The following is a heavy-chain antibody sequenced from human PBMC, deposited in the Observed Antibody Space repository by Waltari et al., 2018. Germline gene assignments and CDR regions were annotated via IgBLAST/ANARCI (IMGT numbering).Heavy chain of an antibody. CDR3: ARRSGSYLDH. Sequence: EAQLVESGGGLIQPGGSLRLSCAASGLIVTSYTMTWVRQAPGKGVEWVSVIYSSGDAYYTDSVMGRFTISRDISRNVLYLQMNSLRVEDTAMYFCARRSGSYLDHWGQGTLVTVSS. CDR1: GLIVTSYT. V-gene: IGHV3-53*01. CDR2: IYSSGDA. J-gene: IGHJ4*02. D-gene: IGHD1-26*01.